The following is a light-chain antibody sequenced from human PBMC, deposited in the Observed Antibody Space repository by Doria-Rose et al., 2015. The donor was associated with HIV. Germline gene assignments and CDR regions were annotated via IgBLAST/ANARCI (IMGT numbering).Light chain of an antibody. V-gene: IGKV3-15*01. CDR3: QQYSQWPPYT. J-gene: IGKJ2*01. Sequence: TQSPATLSVSPGERATLSCRASQGIGSDLAWYQQKPGQAPRLLIHRASIRATGIPPRFTGGVSGTEFTLTISSLQSEDFAVYFCQQYSQWPPYTFGQGAKLEVK. CDR1: QGIGSD. CDR2: RAS.